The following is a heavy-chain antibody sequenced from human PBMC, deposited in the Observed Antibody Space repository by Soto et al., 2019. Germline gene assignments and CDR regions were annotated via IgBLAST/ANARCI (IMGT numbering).Heavy chain of an antibody. V-gene: IGHV1-69*02. D-gene: IGHD2-21*01. CDR2: FIPILDMG. J-gene: IGHJ4*02. Sequence: QVQVVQSGAEVQKAESSVKVSCKPSGGTFNTYTVNWVRLAPGHGLEWMGRFIPILDMGNYAQKFQDRVTITADRSTFTAYLELNSLTPHDTAVYYCAITYCRNNSCPRDFDFWGPGTRVTVSS. CDR1: GGTFNTYT. CDR3: AITYCRNNSCPRDFDF.